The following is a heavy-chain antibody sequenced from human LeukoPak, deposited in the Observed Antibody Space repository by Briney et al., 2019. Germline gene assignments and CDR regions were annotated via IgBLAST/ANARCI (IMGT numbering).Heavy chain of an antibody. CDR1: GYSISSGYY. D-gene: IGHD6-13*01. Sequence: PSETLSLTCAVSGYSISSGYYWGWIRQPPGKGLEWIGSIYHSGSTYYNPSLKSRVTISVDTSKNQFSLKLSSVTAADTAVYYCARLTEAGDYWGQGTLVTVSS. CDR3: ARLTEAGDY. J-gene: IGHJ4*02. CDR2: IYHSGST. V-gene: IGHV4-38-2*01.